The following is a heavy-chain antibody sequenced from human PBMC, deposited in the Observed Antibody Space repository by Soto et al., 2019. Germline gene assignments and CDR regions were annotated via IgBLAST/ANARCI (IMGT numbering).Heavy chain of an antibody. J-gene: IGHJ5*02. V-gene: IGHV3-21*01. CDR1: GFTFSSYS. CDR2: ISSSSSYI. Sequence: EVQLVESGGGLVKPGGSLRLSCAASGFTFSSYSMNWVRQAPGKGLEWVSSISSSSSYIYYADSVKGRFTISRDNAKNSLYLQMNSLRAEDXXXXXXXRGGRPMGWFDPWGQGTLVTVSS. D-gene: IGHD6-6*01. CDR3: XRGGRPMGWFDP.